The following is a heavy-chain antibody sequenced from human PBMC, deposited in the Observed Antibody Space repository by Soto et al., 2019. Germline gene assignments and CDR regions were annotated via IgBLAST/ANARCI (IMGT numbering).Heavy chain of an antibody. CDR1: GYSFTSYW. J-gene: IGHJ4*02. Sequence: PGESLKISCEASGYSFTSYWIGWVRQMPGKGLEWMGVIYPGDSDTRYSPSFQGQVTISADKSISTPYLQWSSLKASDTAMYYCARQGTTVTTFYYWGQGTLVTVSS. D-gene: IGHD4-17*01. CDR2: IYPGDSDT. CDR3: ARQGTTVTTFYY. V-gene: IGHV5-51*01.